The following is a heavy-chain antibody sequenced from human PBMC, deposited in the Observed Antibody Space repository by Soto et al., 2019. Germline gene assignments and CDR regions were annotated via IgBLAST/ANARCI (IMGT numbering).Heavy chain of an antibody. D-gene: IGHD2-21*02. J-gene: IGHJ4*02. V-gene: IGHV3-30*04. CDR1: GFTFSSFA. CDR3: ARRLTTTVTAMGY. Sequence: PGGSLRLSCKGSGFTFSSFAIQWVRQAPGKGLEWVAAISDDGTNEYTADSVKGRFTISRDNSRNTVYLQVNSLRIEDTAVYYCARRLTTTVTAMGYWGQGTPVTVSS. CDR2: ISDDGTNE.